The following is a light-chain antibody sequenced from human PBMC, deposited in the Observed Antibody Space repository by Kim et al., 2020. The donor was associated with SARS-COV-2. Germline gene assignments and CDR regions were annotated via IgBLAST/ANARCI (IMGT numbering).Light chain of an antibody. V-gene: IGLV2-8*01. CDR1: SSDVGGYNY. J-gene: IGLJ1*01. CDR2: EVS. Sequence: QSVVTQPHSASGSPGQSVTISCTGTSSDVGGYNYVSWYQQHPGKAPKLMIYEVSKRPSGVPDRFSGSKSGNTASLTVSGLQAEDEADYYCSSYAAISNFVFGTGTKVTVL. CDR3: SSYAAISNFV.